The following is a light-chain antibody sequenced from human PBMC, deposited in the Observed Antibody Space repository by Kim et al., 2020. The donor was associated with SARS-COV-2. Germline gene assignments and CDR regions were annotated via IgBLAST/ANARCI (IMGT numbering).Light chain of an antibody. CDR1: QDINNN. CDR2: DTS. V-gene: IGKV1-33*01. J-gene: IGKJ2*01. Sequence: SASVGDRVTLPCRASQDINNNLNWYQRKRGKAPTLLISDTSNLETGVPSRFSGSGSGTDFTFTISSLQPEDIATYYCQQSDSLPPTFGQGTKLEI. CDR3: QQSDSLPPT.